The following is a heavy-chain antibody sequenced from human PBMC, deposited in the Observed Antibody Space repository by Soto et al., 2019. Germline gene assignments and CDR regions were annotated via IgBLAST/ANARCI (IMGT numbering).Heavy chain of an antibody. D-gene: IGHD6-13*01. CDR1: GGSISSNY. V-gene: IGHV4-59*01. Sequence: SETLSLTCTVSGGSISSNYWTWIRQPPGKGLEWIGYVYNSGSTNYNPSLKSRVTISEDTSKSQFSLKVNSMTAADTAVYYCARYRREAVAGYTLANRGQGILVTVSS. J-gene: IGHJ4*02. CDR3: ARYRREAVAGYTLAN. CDR2: VYNSGST.